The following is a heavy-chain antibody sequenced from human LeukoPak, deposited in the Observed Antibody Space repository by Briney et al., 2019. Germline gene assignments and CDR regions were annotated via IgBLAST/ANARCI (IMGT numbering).Heavy chain of an antibody. CDR3: ARVSRDFYSNYYYYYGMDV. V-gene: IGHV3-7*01. Sequence: GGALRLSCAACGFTFSSYWMSWVRQAPGKGLEWVANIKQDGSEKYYVDSVKGRFTISRDNATNSLYLQMNSLRAEDTAVYYCARVSRDFYSNYYYYYGMDVWGQGTTVTVSS. D-gene: IGHD4-11*01. CDR1: GFTFSSYW. CDR2: IKQDGSEK. J-gene: IGHJ6*02.